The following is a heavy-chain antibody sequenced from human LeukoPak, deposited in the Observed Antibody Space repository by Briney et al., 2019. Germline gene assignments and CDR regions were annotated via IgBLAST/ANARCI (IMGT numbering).Heavy chain of an antibody. D-gene: IGHD1-7*01. V-gene: IGHV4-39*07. CDR3: ARDKLSGTTDY. Sequence: SDTLSLTCTVSGGPISSSRYHWPRIPKPPGKGLEWNGSIYYSGSTYYNPSLMCRVTISVDTSKNQFSLKLGSVTVADSAMYYWARDKLSGTTDYWGQGTLVTVSS. CDR1: GGPISSSRYH. CDR2: IYYSGST. J-gene: IGHJ4*02.